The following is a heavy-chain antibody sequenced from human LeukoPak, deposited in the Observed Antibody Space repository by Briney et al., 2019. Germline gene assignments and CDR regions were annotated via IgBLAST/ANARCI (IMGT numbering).Heavy chain of an antibody. CDR1: GGSISSYY. D-gene: IGHD2-2*01. V-gene: IGHV4-4*07. CDR3: ARHRSRLVVVPAVKLPFDY. Sequence: PSETLSLTCTVSGGSISSYYWSWIRQPAGKGLEWIGRIYTSGSTNYNPSLKSRVTMSVDTSKNQFSLKLTSVTAADTAVYYCARHRSRLVVVPAVKLPFDYWGQGTPVAVSS. CDR2: IYTSGST. J-gene: IGHJ4*02.